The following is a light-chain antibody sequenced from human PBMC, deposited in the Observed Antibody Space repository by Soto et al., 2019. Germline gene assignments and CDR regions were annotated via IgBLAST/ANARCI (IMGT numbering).Light chain of an antibody. Sequence: AIPMTQSPCSLSASVGDGVTITCRASQDMTNELGWYQQKPGKPPKLLISTASSLQNGVPSRFSGSGSGTHFTLTISSLQPEDFATYYCLQDFSYPLTFGGGTKVEIK. CDR3: LQDFSYPLT. CDR2: TAS. J-gene: IGKJ4*01. CDR1: QDMTNE. V-gene: IGKV1-6*01.